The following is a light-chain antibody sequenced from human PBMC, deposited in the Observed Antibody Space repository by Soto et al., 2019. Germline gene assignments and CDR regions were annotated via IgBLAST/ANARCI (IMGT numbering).Light chain of an antibody. CDR3: QTWGTGPLV. CDR1: SEHSNYA. CDR2: VNSDGSH. Sequence: QSVLTQSPSASASLGASVKLTCTLSSEHSNYAIAWHQQQPEKGPRYVMKVNSDGSHSRGDGIPDRFSGSSSGAERYLTISSLQSEDEADYYCQTWGTGPLVFGGGTKLTVL. V-gene: IGLV4-69*02. J-gene: IGLJ2*01.